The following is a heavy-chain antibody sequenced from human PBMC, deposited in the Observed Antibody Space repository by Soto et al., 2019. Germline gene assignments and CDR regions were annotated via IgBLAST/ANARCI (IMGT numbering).Heavy chain of an antibody. CDR1: GGTFSSYA. CDR2: IIPIFGTA. V-gene: IGHV1-69*06. Sequence: QVQLVQSGAVVKKPGSSVKVSCKASGGTFSSYAISWVRQAPGQGLEWMGGIIPIFGTANYAQKFQGRVTITADKSTSTAYMELSSLRSEDTAVYYCARARYYYDSSGYYNPLDYWGQGTLVTVSS. J-gene: IGHJ4*02. D-gene: IGHD3-22*01. CDR3: ARARYYYDSSGYYNPLDY.